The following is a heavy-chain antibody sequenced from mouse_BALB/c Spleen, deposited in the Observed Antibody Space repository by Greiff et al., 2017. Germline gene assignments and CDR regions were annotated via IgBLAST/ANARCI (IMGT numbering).Heavy chain of an antibody. D-gene: IGHD2-3*01. CDR2: ISYSGST. Sequence: EVKLMESGPSLVKPSQTLSLTCSVTGDSITSGYWNWIRKFPGNKLEYMGYISYSGSTYYNPSLKSRISITRDTSKNQYYLQLNSVTTEDTATYYCARRYDGYSRFAYWGQGTLVTVSA. CDR1: GDSITSGY. CDR3: ARRYDGYSRFAY. J-gene: IGHJ3*01. V-gene: IGHV3-8*02.